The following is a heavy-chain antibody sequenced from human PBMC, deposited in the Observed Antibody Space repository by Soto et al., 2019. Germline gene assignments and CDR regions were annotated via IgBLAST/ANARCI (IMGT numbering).Heavy chain of an antibody. D-gene: IGHD1-26*01. V-gene: IGHV3-30*18. Sequence: QVQLVESGGGVVQPGRSQRLYCVASGFTFSSYGMHWVRQAPGKGLEWVAIISYDGSNTYYADSVKGRFTISRDNSKNTLYLQMNSLRAEDTSVYYCAKEGGLSGSYYISSSYYFDYWGQGTLVTVSS. CDR3: AKEGGLSGSYYISSSYYFDY. CDR1: GFTFSSYG. CDR2: ISYDGSNT. J-gene: IGHJ4*02.